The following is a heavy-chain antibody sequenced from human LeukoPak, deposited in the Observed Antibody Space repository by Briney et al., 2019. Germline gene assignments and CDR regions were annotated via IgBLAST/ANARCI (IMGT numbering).Heavy chain of an antibody. CDR1: GFTFSSCS. CDR2: ISSSSTTR. Sequence: GGSLRLSCVVSGFTFSSCSMNWVRQAPGKGLEWVSYISSSSTTRYYADSVKGRFTISRDNSKNMLYLQMNSLRAEDTAVYYCARVRGIYPEAWFDPWGQGTLVTVSS. D-gene: IGHD3-16*01. CDR3: ARVRGIYPEAWFDP. V-gene: IGHV3-48*01. J-gene: IGHJ5*02.